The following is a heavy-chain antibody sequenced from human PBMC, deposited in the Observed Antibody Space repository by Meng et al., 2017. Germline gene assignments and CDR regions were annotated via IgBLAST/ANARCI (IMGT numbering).Heavy chain of an antibody. Sequence: VSPQGAVPGLGEPSGPLSLTCAVSGGSISSSNWWSWVRQPPGKGLEWIGEIYHSGSTNYNPSLKSRVTISVDKSKNQFSLKLSSVTAADTAVYYCARGTVLLWFGESHEFHYWGQGTLVTVSS. CDR1: GGSISSSNW. D-gene: IGHD3-10*01. CDR2: IYHSGST. J-gene: IGHJ4*02. CDR3: ARGTVLLWFGESHEFHY. V-gene: IGHV4-4*02.